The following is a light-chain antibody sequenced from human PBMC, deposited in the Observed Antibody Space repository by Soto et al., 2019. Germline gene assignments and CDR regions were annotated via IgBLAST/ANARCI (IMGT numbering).Light chain of an antibody. CDR3: ASWDDSLSGL. CDR1: SSNIGSNY. CDR2: RNN. V-gene: IGLV1-47*01. J-gene: IGLJ2*01. Sequence: QSVLTQPPSASGTPGQTVTISCSGSSSNIGSNYVYWYQQLPGTAPKLLTYRNNLRPSGVPARFSGSKSGTSASLAISGLRSDDEADYYCASWDDSLSGLFGGGTQLTVL.